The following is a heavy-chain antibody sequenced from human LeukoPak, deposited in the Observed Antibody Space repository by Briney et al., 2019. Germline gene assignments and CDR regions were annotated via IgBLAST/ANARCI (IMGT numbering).Heavy chain of an antibody. CDR1: GYTFTSYY. CDR3: ARDGILWFGEYTGVDY. Sequence: ASVKVSCKASGYTFTSYYMHWVRQAPGQGLEWMGIINPSGGSTSYAQKFQGRVTMTRDTSTSTVYMELSSLRSEDTAVYYCARDGILWFGEYTGVDYWGQGTLVTVSS. J-gene: IGHJ4*02. CDR2: INPSGGST. D-gene: IGHD3-10*01. V-gene: IGHV1-46*01.